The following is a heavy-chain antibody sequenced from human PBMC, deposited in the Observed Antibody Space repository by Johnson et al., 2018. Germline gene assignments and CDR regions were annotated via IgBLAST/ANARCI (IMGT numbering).Heavy chain of an antibody. Sequence: QVQLVQSGGGVVQPGRSLRLSCAASGFTFSSYGMHWVRQAPGKGLEWVAVISYDGSNKYSADSVKGRFTISRDNAKNSLYLQMNSRRDEETAVYYCARDHRYDLDGMDVWGQGTTVTVSS. CDR2: ISYDGSNK. V-gene: IGHV3-33*05. CDR1: GFTFSSYG. J-gene: IGHJ6*02. D-gene: IGHD3-3*01. CDR3: ARDHRYDLDGMDV.